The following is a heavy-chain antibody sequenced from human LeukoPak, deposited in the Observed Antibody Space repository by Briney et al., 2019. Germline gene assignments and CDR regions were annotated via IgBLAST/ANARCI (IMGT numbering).Heavy chain of an antibody. D-gene: IGHD6-13*01. Sequence: PSETLSLTCTVSGGSINSYWSWIRQPAGKGLEWIGRLSASGGTNYNPSLKSRVTMSVDTSKNQFSLKLTSVTAADTAVYYCARYSLSWYYFDYWGQGTLVTVSS. V-gene: IGHV4-4*07. CDR2: LSASGGT. CDR3: ARYSLSWYYFDY. J-gene: IGHJ4*02. CDR1: GGSINSY.